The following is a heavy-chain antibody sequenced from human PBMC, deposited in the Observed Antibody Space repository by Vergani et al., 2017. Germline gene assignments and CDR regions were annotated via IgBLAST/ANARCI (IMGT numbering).Heavy chain of an antibody. D-gene: IGHD3-10*01. J-gene: IGHJ4*02. CDR3: ARVPRVRGVPKASYFDY. Sequence: QVQLQQWGAGLLKPSETLSLTCAVSGGSFSGYYWSWIRQPPGKGLEWIGEINHSGSTNYNPSLKSRVTISVDTSKNQFSLKLSSVTAADTAVYYCARVPRVRGVPKASYFDYWGQGTLVTVSS. V-gene: IGHV4-34*01. CDR2: INHSGST. CDR1: GGSFSGYY.